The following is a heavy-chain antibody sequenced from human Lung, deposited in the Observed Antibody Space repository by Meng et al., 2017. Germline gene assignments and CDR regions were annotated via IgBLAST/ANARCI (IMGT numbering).Heavy chain of an antibody. Sequence: VQLVQSGAEVKKPGASVKVSCKPSGYNFPDYYIHWVRRAPGHGLEWMGRIDPKTGDTHYALKFQGRVTMTGDTSISTAYMELSGLRSDDTAMYYCARDEDISAAGKLFGDYWGHGTLVTISS. CDR2: IDPKTGDT. CDR1: GYNFPDYY. J-gene: IGHJ4*01. CDR3: ARDEDISAAGKLFGDY. V-gene: IGHV1-2*06. D-gene: IGHD6-13*01.